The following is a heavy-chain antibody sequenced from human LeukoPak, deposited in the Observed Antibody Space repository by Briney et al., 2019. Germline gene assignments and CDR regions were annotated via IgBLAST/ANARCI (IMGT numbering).Heavy chain of an antibody. Sequence: SVKVSCKASGGTFSSYAISWVRQAPGQGLEWMGGIIPIFGTANYAQKFQGRVTITADESTSTAYMGLSSLRSEDTAVYYCARIRLGYCSSTSCPSGAHYYYYGMDVWGQGTTVTVSS. CDR3: ARIRLGYCSSTSCPSGAHYYYYGMDV. CDR1: GGTFSSYA. D-gene: IGHD2-2*01. CDR2: IIPIFGTA. V-gene: IGHV1-69*13. J-gene: IGHJ6*02.